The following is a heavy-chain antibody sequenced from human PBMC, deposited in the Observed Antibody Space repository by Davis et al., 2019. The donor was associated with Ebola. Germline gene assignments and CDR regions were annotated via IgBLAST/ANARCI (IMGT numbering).Heavy chain of an antibody. Sequence: MPSETLSLTCTVSGGSISSSSYYWGWIRQPPGKGLEWIGSIYYSGSTYYNPSLKSRVTILVDTSKNQFSLKLSSVTAADTAVYYCARQVSLAAAGTGFDYWGQGTLVTVSS. CDR1: GGSISSSSYY. D-gene: IGHD6-13*01. J-gene: IGHJ4*02. CDR3: ARQVSLAAAGTGFDY. CDR2: IYYSGST. V-gene: IGHV4-39*01.